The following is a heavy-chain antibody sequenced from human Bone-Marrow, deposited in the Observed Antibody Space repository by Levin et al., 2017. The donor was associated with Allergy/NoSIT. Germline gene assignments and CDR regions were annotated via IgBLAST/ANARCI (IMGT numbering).Heavy chain of an antibody. D-gene: IGHD4-17*01. Sequence: PGGSLRLSCAASGFTVSTNYVNWVRQAPGKGLEWVSVIYSGGATYYADSVKGRFIISRDNSKNTIYLQMNTLRAEDTGVYYCASGVSDDYGDYLRYWGQGTLVTVSS. V-gene: IGHV3-53*01. J-gene: IGHJ4*02. CDR1: GFTVSTNY. CDR3: ASGVSDDYGDYLRY. CDR2: IYSGGAT.